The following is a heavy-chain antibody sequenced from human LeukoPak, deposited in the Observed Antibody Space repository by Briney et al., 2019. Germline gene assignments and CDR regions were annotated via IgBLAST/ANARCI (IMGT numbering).Heavy chain of an antibody. CDR3: ARAREYLAVDL. CDR2: IYSAGNT. J-gene: IGHJ5*02. Sequence: GGSLRVSCAASGFTVISYYMNWVRQALGKGLEWVSVIYSAGNTYYADSVKGRFTISRDNSKNTLFLQMDSLRAEDTAVYYCARAREYLAVDLWGQGTQVTVSS. D-gene: IGHD2/OR15-2a*01. V-gene: IGHV3-66*02. CDR1: GFTVISYY.